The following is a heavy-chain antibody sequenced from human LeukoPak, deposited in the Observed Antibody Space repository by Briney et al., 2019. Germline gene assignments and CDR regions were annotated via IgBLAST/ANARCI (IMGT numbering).Heavy chain of an antibody. CDR2: IYYTGST. V-gene: IGHV4-61*01. J-gene: IGHJ3*02. Sequence: PSETLSLTCTVSGGSVSSGSYYWSWIRQPPGKGLEWIGYIYYTGSTNYNPSLKSRVSISVDTSKNQFSLKLSSVTAADTAMYYCASDSSAWYYPFDIWGQGTMVTVSS. CDR1: GGSVSSGSYY. D-gene: IGHD6-19*01. CDR3: ASDSSAWYYPFDI.